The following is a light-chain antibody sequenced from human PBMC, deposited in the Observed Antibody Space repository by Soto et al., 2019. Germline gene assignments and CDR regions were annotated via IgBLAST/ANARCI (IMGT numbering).Light chain of an antibody. CDR3: QQRSNWPFWT. CDR1: QSVSSY. Sequence: EIVLTQSPATLSLSPGERATLSCRASQSVSSYLAWYQQKPGQAPRLLIYDASNRATGIPARFSGSGSRTDFTLTSSSLEPEDFAVYYWQQRSNWPFWTFGQGTKVEIK. J-gene: IGKJ1*01. V-gene: IGKV3-11*01. CDR2: DAS.